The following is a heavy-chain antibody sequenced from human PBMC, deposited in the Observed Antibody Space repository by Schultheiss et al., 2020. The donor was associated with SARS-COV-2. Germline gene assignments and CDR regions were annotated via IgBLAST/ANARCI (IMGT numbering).Heavy chain of an antibody. D-gene: IGHD4-17*01. Sequence: SVKVSCKASGYTFTDYYMHWVRQAPGQGLEWMGGIIPIFGTANYAQKFQGRVTITADESTSTAYMELSSLRSEDTAVYYCARGAVTKDHYYYYGMDVWGQGTTVTVSS. CDR3: ARGAVTKDHYYYYGMDV. CDR1: GYTFTDYY. J-gene: IGHJ6*02. V-gene: IGHV1-69*13. CDR2: IIPIFGTA.